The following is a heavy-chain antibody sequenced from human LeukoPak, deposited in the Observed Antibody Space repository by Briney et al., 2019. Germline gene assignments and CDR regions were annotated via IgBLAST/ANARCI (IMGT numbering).Heavy chain of an antibody. D-gene: IGHD1-1*01. CDR3: ARLPPLTTGTTEFYYYMDV. CDR1: GYSFASYW. J-gene: IGHJ6*03. V-gene: IGHV5-51*01. CDR2: IYPDDSDT. Sequence: GESLKISCKGSGYSFASYWIGWVRQMPGKGLEWMVIIYPDDSDTRYSPSFQGQVTISADKAITTAYVQWRSLKASDTALYYCARLPPLTTGTTEFYYYMDVGGKGTTFIFPS.